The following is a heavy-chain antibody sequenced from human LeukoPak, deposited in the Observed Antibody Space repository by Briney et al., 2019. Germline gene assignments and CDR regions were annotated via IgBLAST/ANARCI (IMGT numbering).Heavy chain of an antibody. D-gene: IGHD1-1*01. J-gene: IGHJ3*02. V-gene: IGHV4-31*03. Sequence: PSETPSLTCTVSGGSISSGSYYWSWIRQHPGKGLEWIGYIYYSGSTHYNPSLKSRLTISVDTSKNQFSLKLSSVTAADTAVYYCARVRGLGTSAFDIWGQGTMVTVSS. CDR2: IYYSGST. CDR1: GGSISSGSYY. CDR3: ARVRGLGTSAFDI.